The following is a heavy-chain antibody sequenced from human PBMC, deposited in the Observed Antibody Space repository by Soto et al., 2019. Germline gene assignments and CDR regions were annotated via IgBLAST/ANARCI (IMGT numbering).Heavy chain of an antibody. CDR1: GYTLTELS. J-gene: IGHJ6*02. CDR2: FDPEDGET. Sequence: ASVKVSCKVSGYTLTELSMHWVRQAPGKGLEWMGGFDPEDGETIYAQKFQGRVTMTEDTSTDTAYMELSSLRSEDTAVYYCATKRYYYDRSYYYYGMDVWGQGTTVTVSS. V-gene: IGHV1-24*01. CDR3: ATKRYYYDRSYYYYGMDV. D-gene: IGHD3-22*01.